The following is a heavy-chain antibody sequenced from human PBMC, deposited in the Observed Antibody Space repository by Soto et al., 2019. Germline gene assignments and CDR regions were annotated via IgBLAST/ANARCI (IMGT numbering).Heavy chain of an antibody. D-gene: IGHD3-3*01. V-gene: IGHV1-2*02. CDR3: ARGGFLEWLLSYYGMDV. Sequence: ASVKVSCKASGYTFTGYYMHWVRQAPGQGLEWMGWINPSSGGTNYAQKFQGRVTMTRDTSISTAYMELSRLRSDDTAVYYCARGGFLEWLLSYYGMDVWGQGTTVTVSS. CDR1: GYTFTGYY. CDR2: INPSSGGT. J-gene: IGHJ6*02.